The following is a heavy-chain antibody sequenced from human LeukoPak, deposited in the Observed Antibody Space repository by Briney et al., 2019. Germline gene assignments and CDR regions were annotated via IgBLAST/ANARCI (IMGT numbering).Heavy chain of an antibody. CDR3: AKGGSPSCYSSSAY. D-gene: IGHD2-2*01. Sequence: PGGSLRLSCAASGFTFSTYAMSWVRQAPGKGLEWVSAICGSDGSRYYADSVKGRFTISRDNAKKRQYLQMNSLRGEDTAVYYCAKGGSPSCYSSSAYWGQGTLVTVSS. J-gene: IGHJ4*02. V-gene: IGHV3-23*01. CDR2: ICGSDGSR. CDR1: GFTFSTYA.